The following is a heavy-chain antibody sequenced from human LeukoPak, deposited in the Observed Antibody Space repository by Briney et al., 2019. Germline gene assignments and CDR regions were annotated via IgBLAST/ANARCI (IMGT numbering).Heavy chain of an antibody. CDR2: IFSSGSS. CDR1: GGPISVYY. J-gene: IGHJ4*02. D-gene: IGHD3-22*01. CDR3: ARHYYDRSDSYSFDY. V-gene: IGHV4-59*08. Sequence: PSETLSLTCTVSGGPISVYYWSWIRQPPGKGLEWIGYIFSSGSSNYIPSLKSRVTISEDTSVNQISLRLSSVTAADTAVYYCARHYYDRSDSYSFDYWGQGTLVTVSS.